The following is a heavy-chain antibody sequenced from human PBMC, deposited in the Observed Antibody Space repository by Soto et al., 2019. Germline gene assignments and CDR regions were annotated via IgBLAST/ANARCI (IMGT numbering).Heavy chain of an antibody. CDR1: GFTFSSYA. Sequence: PXXSLSLTCAASGFTFSSYAMSWVRQAPGKGLEWVSAISGSGGSTYYADSVKGRFTISRDNSKNTLYLQMNSLRAQDTAVYYCAKDPPVVAAPEAPDYWGQGTLVTVSS. CDR3: AKDPPVVAAPEAPDY. D-gene: IGHD2-15*01. V-gene: IGHV3-23*01. CDR2: ISGSGGST. J-gene: IGHJ4*02.